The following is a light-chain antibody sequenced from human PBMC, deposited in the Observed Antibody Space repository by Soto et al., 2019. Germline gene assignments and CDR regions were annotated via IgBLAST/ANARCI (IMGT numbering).Light chain of an antibody. J-gene: IGLJ1*01. Sequence: QSVLTQPASVSGSPGQSITISCTGTSSDVANNNLVSWYQQHPGKAPKFVIYEASKRPSGVSNRFSGSKSGNTASLTISGLQAEDEADYYCCSYAGNYSPVFGTGTKVPVL. CDR3: CSYAGNYSPV. CDR1: SSDVANNNL. V-gene: IGLV2-23*01. CDR2: EAS.